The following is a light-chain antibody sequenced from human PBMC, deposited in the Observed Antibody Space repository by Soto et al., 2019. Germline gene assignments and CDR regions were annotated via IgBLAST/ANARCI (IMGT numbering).Light chain of an antibody. Sequence: EIVLTQSPGTLSLSPGERATLSCRASQSVSSSYLDWYQQKPGQAPRLLIYGASSRATGIPDRFSGSGSGTDFTLTISRLEPEDFAVYYCQQYGSSLFTFGPGTKVDSK. J-gene: IGKJ3*01. V-gene: IGKV3-20*01. CDR2: GAS. CDR1: QSVSSSY. CDR3: QQYGSSLFT.